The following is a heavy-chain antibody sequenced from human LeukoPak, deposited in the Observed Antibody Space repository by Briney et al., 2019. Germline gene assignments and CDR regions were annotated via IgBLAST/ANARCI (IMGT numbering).Heavy chain of an antibody. D-gene: IGHD3-9*01. CDR1: GFTFSSYS. Sequence: GGSLRLSCAASGFTFSSYSMNWVRQAPGKGLEWVSSISSSSSYIYYADSVKGRFTISRDNAKNSLYPQMNSLRAEDTVVYYCAREGETPNYDTLTGYYLNWFDPWGQGTLVTVSS. CDR3: AREGETPNYDTLTGYYLNWFDP. CDR2: ISSSSSYI. V-gene: IGHV3-21*01. J-gene: IGHJ5*02.